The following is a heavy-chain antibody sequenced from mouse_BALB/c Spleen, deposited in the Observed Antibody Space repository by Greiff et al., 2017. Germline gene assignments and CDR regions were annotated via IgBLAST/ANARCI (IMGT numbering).Heavy chain of an antibody. CDR1: GFTFSSYG. CDR2: ISSGGSHT. Sequence: EVKLVESGGDLVKPGGSLKLSCAASGFTFSSYGMSWVRQTPDKRLAWVATISSGGSHTYYPESVKGRFTITRDTAKNTLYLQMSSLKSEDTAMYYGARGEGDYEFAYWGQGTMVTGSA. V-gene: IGHV5-6*02. J-gene: IGHJ3*01. D-gene: IGHD2-4*01. CDR3: ARGEGDYEFAY.